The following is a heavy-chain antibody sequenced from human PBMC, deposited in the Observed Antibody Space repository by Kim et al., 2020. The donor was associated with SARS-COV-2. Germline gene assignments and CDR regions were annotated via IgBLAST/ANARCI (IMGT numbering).Heavy chain of an antibody. CDR3: ARAAYDSSLHYYYGMDV. J-gene: IGHJ6*02. V-gene: IGHV4-59*01. Sequence: SETLSLTCTVSGGSISSYYWSWIRQPPGKGLEWIGYIYYSGSTNYNPSLKSRVTISVDTSKNQFSLKLSSVTAADTAVYYCARAAYDSSLHYYYGMDVWGQGTTVTVSS. CDR1: GGSISSYY. D-gene: IGHD3-22*01. CDR2: IYYSGST.